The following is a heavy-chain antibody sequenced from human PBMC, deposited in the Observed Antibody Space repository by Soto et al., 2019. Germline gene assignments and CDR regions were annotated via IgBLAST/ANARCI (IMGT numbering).Heavy chain of an antibody. Sequence: TLSLTLTVSGCSLSGGDYYLIWIRQPPGKGLEWIGYIYYSGSTYYNPSLKSRVTISVDTSKNQFSLKLSSVTAADTAVYYCDSLRYFDWLPYGMDVWGQGTTVTVYS. J-gene: IGHJ6*02. D-gene: IGHD3-9*01. CDR2: IYYSGST. CDR1: GCSLSGGDYY. CDR3: DSLRYFDWLPYGMDV. V-gene: IGHV4-30-4*01.